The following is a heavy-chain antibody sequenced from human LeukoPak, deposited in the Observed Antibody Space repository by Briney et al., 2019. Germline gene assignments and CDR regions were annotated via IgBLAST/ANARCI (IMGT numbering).Heavy chain of an antibody. Sequence: GGSLRLSCAASGFSFGSYSMNWVRQAPGKGLEGVSSISSTSRRSYIFYSESVESRFTISRDNTKNSLFLQMNSLIAEDTAVYYCARGYIDDLGYSPRSAFDKWGQGTLVTVSS. CDR1: GFSFGSYS. D-gene: IGHD3-22*01. V-gene: IGHV3-21*01. CDR3: ARGYIDDLGYSPRSAFDK. CDR2: ISSTSRRSYI. J-gene: IGHJ4*02.